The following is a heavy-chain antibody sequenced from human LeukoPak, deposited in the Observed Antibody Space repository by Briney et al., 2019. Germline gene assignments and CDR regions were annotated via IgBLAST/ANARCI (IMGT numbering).Heavy chain of an antibody. CDR3: ASAYSAGWFGY. Sequence: GKSLRLSCVASGFTFNTYGMHWVRQAPGKGLEWVAVIWYDGSKKFYADSVNGRFTISRDDSRNTLYLQMSGLRADDTAIYYCASAYSAGWFGYWGQGTPVTVSS. D-gene: IGHD3-16*01. CDR2: IWYDGSKK. J-gene: IGHJ5*01. V-gene: IGHV3-33*01. CDR1: GFTFNTYG.